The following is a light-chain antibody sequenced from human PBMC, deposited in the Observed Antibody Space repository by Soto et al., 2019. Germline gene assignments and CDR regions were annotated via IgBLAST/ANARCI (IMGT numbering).Light chain of an antibody. CDR3: HQRSSWPRGT. CDR2: DAS. Sequence: EIVLTQSPATLSLSLGESTTLSCRASQSVSSYLAWYQHKPGQGPRLLIYDASNRATGVSARFSGSGYGTDFTLTISSLEPDDFAVYYCHQRSSWPRGTFGQGTKVEIK. CDR1: QSVSSY. V-gene: IGKV3-11*01. J-gene: IGKJ1*01.